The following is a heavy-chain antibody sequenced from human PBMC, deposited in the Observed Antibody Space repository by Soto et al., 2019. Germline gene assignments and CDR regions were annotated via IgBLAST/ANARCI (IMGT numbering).Heavy chain of an antibody. CDR3: AMDNGDRPEYSKH. J-gene: IGHJ1*01. V-gene: IGHV1-18*04. CDR1: GYTFTSYG. D-gene: IGHD4-17*01. CDR2: ISPLKGRT. Sequence: QVQLVQSGPDLKRPGASMKVSCKASGYTFTSYGISWVRQAPGQGLEWMAWISPLKGRTQYSQKAQGTVTLSTDTSSNPAYMETPTLTVDATAVYYCAMDNGDRPEYSKHWGQGTLVTVS.